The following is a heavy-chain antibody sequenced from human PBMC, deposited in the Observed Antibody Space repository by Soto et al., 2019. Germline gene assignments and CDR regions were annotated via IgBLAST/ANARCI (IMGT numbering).Heavy chain of an antibody. J-gene: IGHJ5*02. CDR2: IYHTGSI. CDR3: ARVVGLAYTTNWFDP. D-gene: IGHD2-21*01. V-gene: IGHV4-61*01. Sequence: KPSETLSLTCTVSGDSITSGSYYWSWIRQPPGKGLEWIGYIYHTGSINYDPSLRSRVTISVDTSKNQFSLRLSSVTAVDTAVYYCARVVGLAYTTNWFDPWGQGTLVTVSS. CDR1: GDSITSGSYY.